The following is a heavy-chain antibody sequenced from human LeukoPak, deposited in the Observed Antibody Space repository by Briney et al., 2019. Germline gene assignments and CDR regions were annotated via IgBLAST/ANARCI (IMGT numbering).Heavy chain of an antibody. V-gene: IGHV3-21*01. CDR2: ISSSSSYI. CDR1: GFTFSSYS. J-gene: IGHJ6*03. CDR3: AREGPRSLYYYYYYMDV. Sequence: GGSLRLSCAASGFTFSSYSMNWVRQAPGQGLEWVSSISSSSSYIYYADSVKGRFTISRDSAKNSLYLQMNSLRAEDTAVYYCAREGPRSLYYYYYYMDVWGKGTTVTVSS. D-gene: IGHD5-24*01.